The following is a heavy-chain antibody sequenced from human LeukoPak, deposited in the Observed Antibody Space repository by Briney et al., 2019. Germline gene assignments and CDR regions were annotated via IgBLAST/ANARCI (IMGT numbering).Heavy chain of an antibody. J-gene: IGHJ4*02. CDR2: IYYISNT. V-gene: IGHV4-61*08. CDR1: GVSVGSAGYY. Sequence: SETLSLTCTVSGVSVGSAGYYWSWIGQPPGGGLEWIGYIYYISNTNYNPSLRSRVTMSVDPSKNQFSLKLNSVTAADTAVYYCARTQSQSGSYRYYFGYWGQGTLVTVSS. D-gene: IGHD1-26*01. CDR3: ARTQSQSGSYRYYFGY.